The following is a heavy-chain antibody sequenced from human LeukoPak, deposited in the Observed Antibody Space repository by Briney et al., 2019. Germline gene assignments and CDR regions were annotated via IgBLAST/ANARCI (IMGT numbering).Heavy chain of an antibody. Sequence: PSQTLSLTCTVSGSSISSGGYYWSWIRQHPGKGLEWIGYIYYSGSTYYNPSLKSRVTISVDTSKNQFSLKLSSVTAADTAVYCCARELDDTAMVDWGQGTLVTVSS. CDR2: IYYSGST. CDR3: ARELDDTAMVD. J-gene: IGHJ4*02. CDR1: GSSISSGGYY. D-gene: IGHD5-18*01. V-gene: IGHV4-31*03.